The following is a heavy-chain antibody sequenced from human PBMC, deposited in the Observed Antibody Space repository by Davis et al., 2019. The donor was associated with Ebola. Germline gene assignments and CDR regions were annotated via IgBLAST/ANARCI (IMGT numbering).Heavy chain of an antibody. CDR1: GDSVSSGG. Sequence: QTPSLTRAIPGDSVSSGGWNWIRQSPSRGLEWLGRTYYCSKWYHDYAVSLKSRITINPDTSENQFSLQLNSVTPEDTAVYNCARGWLRTGLDYWGQGTLVTVSS. CDR2: TYYCSKWYH. D-gene: IGHD5-12*01. CDR3: ARGWLRTGLDY. V-gene: IGHV6-1*01. J-gene: IGHJ4*02.